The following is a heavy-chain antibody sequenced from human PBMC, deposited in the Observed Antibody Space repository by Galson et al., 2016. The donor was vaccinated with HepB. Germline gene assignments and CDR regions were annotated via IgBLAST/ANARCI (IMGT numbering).Heavy chain of an antibody. CDR1: GGSMSSYY. V-gene: IGHV4-59*01. CDR3: ARVRSYTTCYDY. J-gene: IGHJ4*02. CDR2: IYYTGST. D-gene: IGHD2-2*01. Sequence: SETLSLTCTVSGGSMSSYYWSWIRQPPVKGLEWIGYIYYTGSTNYNPSLNSRVTISVDTSKNQFSLKLTSVTAADTAVYYCARVRSYTTCYDYWGQGTLVTVSS.